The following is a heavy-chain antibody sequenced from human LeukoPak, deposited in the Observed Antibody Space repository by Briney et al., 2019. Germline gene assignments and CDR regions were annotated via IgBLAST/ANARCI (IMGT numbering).Heavy chain of an antibody. Sequence: AASVKVSCKVSGYTLTELSMHWVRQAPGKGLEWMGGFDPGDGETIYAQKFQGRVTMTEDTSTDTAYMELRSLRSDDTAVYYCARDQYCSGGSCYFSYYYGMDVWGQGTTVTVSS. CDR3: ARDQYCSGGSCYFSYYYGMDV. CDR2: FDPGDGET. CDR1: GYTLTELS. V-gene: IGHV1-24*01. D-gene: IGHD2-15*01. J-gene: IGHJ6*02.